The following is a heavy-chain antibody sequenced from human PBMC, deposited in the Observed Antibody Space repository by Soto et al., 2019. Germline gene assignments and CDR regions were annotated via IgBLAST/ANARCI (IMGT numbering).Heavy chain of an antibody. V-gene: IGHV1-3*01. D-gene: IGHD6-19*01. Sequence: ASVKASCKASGYTFTSYAMHWVRQAPGQRLEWMGWINAGNGNTKYSQKFQGRVTITRDTSASTAYMELSSLRSEDTAVYYCAREKYSSGWYLDYWGQGTLVTVSS. CDR1: GYTFTSYA. J-gene: IGHJ4*02. CDR2: INAGNGNT. CDR3: AREKYSSGWYLDY.